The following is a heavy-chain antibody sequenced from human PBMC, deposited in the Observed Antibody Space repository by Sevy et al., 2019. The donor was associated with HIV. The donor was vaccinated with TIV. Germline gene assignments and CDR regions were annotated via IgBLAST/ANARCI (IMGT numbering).Heavy chain of an antibody. Sequence: GGSLRLSCAASGFTFSSYSMNWVRQAPGKGLEWVSYISSSSSTIYYADSVKGRFTISRDNAKNSLYLQMSSLRAEDTAVYYCARDDCSSTSCYGYYYYYGMDVWGQGTTVTVSS. J-gene: IGHJ6*02. V-gene: IGHV3-48*01. CDR2: ISSSSSTI. CDR3: ARDDCSSTSCYGYYYYYGMDV. D-gene: IGHD2-2*01. CDR1: GFTFSSYS.